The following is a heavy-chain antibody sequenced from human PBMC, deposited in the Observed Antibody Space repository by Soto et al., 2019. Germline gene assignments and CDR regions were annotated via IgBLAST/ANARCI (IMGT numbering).Heavy chain of an antibody. CDR2: INAGNGNT. CDR1: GYTFTSYA. J-gene: IGHJ5*02. D-gene: IGHD6-13*01. CDR3: ARGQAAAGTGWLDP. Sequence: ASVKVSCKASGYTFTSYAMHWVRQAPGQRLEWMGWINAGNGNTKYSQKFQGRVTITRDTSASTAYMELSSLRSEDTAVYYCARGQAAAGTGWLDPWGHGTLATVSS. V-gene: IGHV1-3*01.